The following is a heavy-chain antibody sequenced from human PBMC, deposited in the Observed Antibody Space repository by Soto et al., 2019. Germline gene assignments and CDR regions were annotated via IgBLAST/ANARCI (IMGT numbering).Heavy chain of an antibody. CDR2: IDSSGANT. Sequence: EVQLLESGGALVQPGGSLRLSCAASRFTFNSHGLSWVRQAPGKGLEWVSTIDSSGANTHYADSVKGRFTISRDNSRNPLEPQVHGLRAQDTGLFLCLSWGAAHLDFRGQGTLGPLSS. D-gene: IGHD3-16*01. CDR1: RFTFNSHG. CDR3: LSWGAAHLDF. V-gene: IGHV3-23*01. J-gene: IGHJ4*02.